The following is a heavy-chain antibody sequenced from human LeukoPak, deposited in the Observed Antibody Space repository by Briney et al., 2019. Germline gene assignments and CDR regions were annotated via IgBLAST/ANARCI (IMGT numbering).Heavy chain of an antibody. D-gene: IGHD3-22*01. CDR3: ARGPRGLYDGSGDFDY. V-gene: IGHV4-61*01. J-gene: IGHJ4*02. CDR1: GGSISSGNHY. CDR2: AYDSGSS. Sequence: SETLSLTCTVSGGSISSGNHYWTWIRQPPGKGLEWLGFAYDSGSSNYSPSLKSRGTISVDTSKNQFSLKVNSVTAADTAAYYCARGPRGLYDGSGDFDYWGQGTRVTVSS.